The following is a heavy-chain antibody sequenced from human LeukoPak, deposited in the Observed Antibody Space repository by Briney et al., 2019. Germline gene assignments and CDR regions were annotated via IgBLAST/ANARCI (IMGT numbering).Heavy chain of an antibody. D-gene: IGHD5-12*01. V-gene: IGHV3-33*01. Sequence: PGGSLRLSCAASGFTFSNYGMHWVRQAPGKGLEWVALIWFDGNNKYYADSVKGRFTISRDISKNTLYLQMNSLRAEDTAVYYCARDVVATIDYYGMDVWGQGTTVTVSS. CDR1: GFTFSNYG. CDR3: ARDVVATIDYYGMDV. J-gene: IGHJ6*02. CDR2: IWFDGNNK.